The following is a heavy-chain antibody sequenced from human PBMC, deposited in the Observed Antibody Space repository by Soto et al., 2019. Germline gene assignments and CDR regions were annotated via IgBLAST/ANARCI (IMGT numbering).Heavy chain of an antibody. CDR2: IRGSGGST. Sequence: EVQLLESGGGLVQPGGSLRLSCAASGFTFSSYAMSWVRQAPGKGLEWVSAIRGSGGSTYYADSVKGRFTISRDNSKNTLYLQMNSLRAEDTAVYYCASKRSTVVAALDYWGQGTLVTVSS. CDR1: GFTFSSYA. J-gene: IGHJ4*02. CDR3: ASKRSTVVAALDY. V-gene: IGHV3-23*01. D-gene: IGHD2-15*01.